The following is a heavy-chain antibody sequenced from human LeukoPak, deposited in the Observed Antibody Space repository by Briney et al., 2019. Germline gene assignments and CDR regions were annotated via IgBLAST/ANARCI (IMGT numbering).Heavy chain of an antibody. CDR2: ISAYNGNT. Sequence: ASVTVSFKASGYTFTSYGISWVRQAPGQGLEWMGWISAYNGNTNYAQKLQGRVTMTTDTSTSTAYMELRSLRSDDTAVYYCARVDYDFWSGYYSYYFDYWGQGTLVTVSS. D-gene: IGHD3-3*01. V-gene: IGHV1-18*01. J-gene: IGHJ4*02. CDR3: ARVDYDFWSGYYSYYFDY. CDR1: GYTFTSYG.